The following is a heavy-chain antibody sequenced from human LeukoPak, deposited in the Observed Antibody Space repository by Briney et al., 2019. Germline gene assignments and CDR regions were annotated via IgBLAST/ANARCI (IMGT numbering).Heavy chain of an antibody. J-gene: IGHJ4*02. CDR3: AKDVTPSVVVAASFFDY. D-gene: IGHD2-15*01. Sequence: GGSLRLSCATSGFTFSSYAMSWVRQAPGKGLEWVSAISGSGGSTYYADSVKGRFTISRDNSKNTLYLQMNSLRAEDTAVYYCAKDVTPSVVVAASFFDYWGQGTLATVSS. CDR1: GFTFSSYA. V-gene: IGHV3-23*01. CDR2: ISGSGGST.